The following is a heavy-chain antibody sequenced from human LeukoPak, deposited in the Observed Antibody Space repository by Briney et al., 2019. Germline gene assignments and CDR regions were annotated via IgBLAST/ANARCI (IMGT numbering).Heavy chain of an antibody. Sequence: GASVKVSCKASGYTFTSYGISWVRQAPGQGLEWMGWISAYNGNTNYAQELQGRVTMTTDTSTSTAYMELRSLRSDDTAVYYCARDYLMYYYGSGSVYGMDVWGQGTTVTVSS. D-gene: IGHD3-10*01. J-gene: IGHJ6*02. V-gene: IGHV1-18*01. CDR3: ARDYLMYYYGSGSVYGMDV. CDR1: GYTFTSYG. CDR2: ISAYNGNT.